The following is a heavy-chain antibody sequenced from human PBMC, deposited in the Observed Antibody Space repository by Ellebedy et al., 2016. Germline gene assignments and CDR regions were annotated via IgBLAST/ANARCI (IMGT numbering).Heavy chain of an antibody. CDR1: GFTFSDYH. CDR3: VRDSTHGYDDY. J-gene: IGHJ4*02. D-gene: IGHD3-22*01. V-gene: IGHV3-69-1*01. CDR2: ITVDGST. Sequence: GGSLRLSCAASGFTFSDYHMNWVRQAPGKGLEWVSSITVDGSTYDADSVKGRFTISRDNAENSLYLQMNSLRVEDTALYYCVRDSTHGYDDYWGQGTLVTVSS.